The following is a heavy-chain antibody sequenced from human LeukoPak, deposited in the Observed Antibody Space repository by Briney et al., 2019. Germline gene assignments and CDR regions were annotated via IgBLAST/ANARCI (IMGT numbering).Heavy chain of an antibody. CDR2: ISSSSSYI. CDR1: GFTFSSYS. CDR3: ARDPLDAFDI. J-gene: IGHJ3*02. Sequence: GGSLRLSCAASGFTFSSYSMNWVRQAPGKGLEWVSSISSSSSYIYYGDSVKGRFTISRDNAKNSLYLQMNSLRAEDTAVYYCARDPLDAFDIWGQGTMVTVSS. V-gene: IGHV3-21*01.